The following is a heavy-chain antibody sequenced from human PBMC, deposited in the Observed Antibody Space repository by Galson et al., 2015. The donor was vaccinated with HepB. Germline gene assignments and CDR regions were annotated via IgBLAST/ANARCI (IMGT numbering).Heavy chain of an antibody. CDR2: IDWDDDK. V-gene: IGHV2-70*11. CDR1: GFSLSTSGMC. CDR3: ARVPYYYDSSGRSPPWDAFDI. J-gene: IGHJ3*02. D-gene: IGHD3-22*01. Sequence: PALVKPTQTLTLTCTFSGFSLSTSGMCVSWIRQPPGKALEWLARIDWDDDKYYSTSLKTRLTISKDTSKNQVVLTMTNMDPVDTATYYCARVPYYYDSSGRSPPWDAFDIWGQGTMVTVSS.